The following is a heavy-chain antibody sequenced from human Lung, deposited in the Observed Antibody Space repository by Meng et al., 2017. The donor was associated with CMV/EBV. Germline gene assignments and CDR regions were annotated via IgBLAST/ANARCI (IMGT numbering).Heavy chain of an antibody. V-gene: IGHV3-33*01. Sequence: GGSXRLXCAASGFTFSSYGMHWVRQAPGKGLEWVAVIWYDGSNKYYADSVKGRFTISRDNSKNTLYLQMNSLRAEDTAVYYCATSRGDVGATTPFDYIDYXGQGXLVTVSS. D-gene: IGHD1-26*01. CDR3: ATSRGDVGATTPFDYIDY. CDR2: IWYDGSNK. CDR1: GFTFSSYG. J-gene: IGHJ4*02.